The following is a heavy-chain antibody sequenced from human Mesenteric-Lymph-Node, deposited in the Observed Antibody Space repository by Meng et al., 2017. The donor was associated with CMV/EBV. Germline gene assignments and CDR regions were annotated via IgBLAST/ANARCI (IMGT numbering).Heavy chain of an antibody. Sequence: GESLKISCAASGFTFSSYAMHWVRQAPGKGLEWVAVISYDGSNKYYADSVKGRFTISRDNSKNTLYLQMNSLRAEDTAVYYCAKDGGSMGAIDYWGQGTLVTVSS. CDR1: GFTFSSYA. D-gene: IGHD1-26*01. CDR3: AKDGGSMGAIDY. J-gene: IGHJ4*02. CDR2: ISYDGSNK. V-gene: IGHV3-30-3*01.